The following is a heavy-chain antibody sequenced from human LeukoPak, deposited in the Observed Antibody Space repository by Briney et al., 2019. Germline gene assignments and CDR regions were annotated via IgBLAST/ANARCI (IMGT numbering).Heavy chain of an antibody. CDR1: GYTFTVHY. CDR2: VSPFNGAT. D-gene: IGHD3-22*01. V-gene: IGHV1-2*02. CDR3: ASRYYDSSGYYFDRSEVDAFDI. Sequence: ASVKVSCKASGYTFTVHYIHWLRQAPGQGLEWMGWVSPFNGATKYAQKFQGRVTMTRDTSISTAYMELSRLRSDDTAVYYCASRYYDSSGYYFDRSEVDAFDIWGQGTMVTVSS. J-gene: IGHJ3*02.